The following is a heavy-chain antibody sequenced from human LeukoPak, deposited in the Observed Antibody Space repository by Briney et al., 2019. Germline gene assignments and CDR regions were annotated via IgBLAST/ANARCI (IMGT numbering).Heavy chain of an antibody. J-gene: IGHJ4*02. CDR1: GFPFSDYY. CDR3: ARGVEKHFDY. CDR2: SSNSGNTI. Sequence: PGGSLRLSCAASGFPFSDYYMSWIRQSPGKGLEWVAYSSNSGNTIYYAYSVKGRFSISRDNAKNSVHLQMSSLRVEDTAVYYCARGVEKHFDYWGQETLVT. V-gene: IGHV3-11*04.